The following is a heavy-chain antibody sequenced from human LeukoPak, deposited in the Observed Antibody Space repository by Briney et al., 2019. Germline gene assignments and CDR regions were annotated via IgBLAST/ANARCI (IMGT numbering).Heavy chain of an antibody. D-gene: IGHD6-13*01. CDR3: ARDSGAAGALY. Sequence: SQTLSLTCTVSGGSISSGGYYWSWIRQHPGKGLEWIGYIYYSGSTYYNPSLKSRVTISVDTSKSQFSLKLSSVTVADTAVYYCARDSGAAGALYWGQGTLVTVSS. J-gene: IGHJ4*02. CDR2: IYYSGST. V-gene: IGHV4-31*03. CDR1: GGSISSGGYY.